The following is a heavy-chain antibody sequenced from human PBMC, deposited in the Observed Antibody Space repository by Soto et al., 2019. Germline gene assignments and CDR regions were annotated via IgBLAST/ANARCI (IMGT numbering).Heavy chain of an antibody. Sequence: QVQLVQSGAEVKKPGASVKVSCKASGYTFTSYAMHWVLQAPGQRREWMGWINAGNGNTKYSQKFQGRVTLTRDTAASTANMELSSLRSEETDVYYCARAYIVVVVAANWFDPWGQVMLVTVSS. CDR1: GYTFTSYA. CDR2: INAGNGNT. CDR3: ARAYIVVVVAANWFDP. J-gene: IGHJ5*02. V-gene: IGHV1-3*01. D-gene: IGHD2-15*01.